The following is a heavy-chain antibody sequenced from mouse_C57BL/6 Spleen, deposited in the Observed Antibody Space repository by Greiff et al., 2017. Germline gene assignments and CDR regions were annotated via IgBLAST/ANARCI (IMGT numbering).Heavy chain of an antibody. CDR2: IDPADSYT. Sequence: VQLQQPGAELVKPGASVKLSCKASGYTFTSYWMQWVKQRPGQGLEWIGEIDPADSYTNYNQKVKGKATLTVDTSSSTAYRQLSSLTSEDSAVYYCARGGLRRVGYFDDWGQGTTLTGSS. J-gene: IGHJ2*01. CDR1: GYTFTSYW. D-gene: IGHD2-4*01. V-gene: IGHV1-50*01. CDR3: ARGGLRRVGYFDD.